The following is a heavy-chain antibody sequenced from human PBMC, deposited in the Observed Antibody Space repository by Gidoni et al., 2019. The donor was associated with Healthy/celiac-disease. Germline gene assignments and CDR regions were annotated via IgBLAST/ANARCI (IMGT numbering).Heavy chain of an antibody. CDR3: ARKKGIAVTGTVHSPFDY. D-gene: IGHD6-19*01. CDR1: GFTFSSYA. J-gene: IGHJ4*02. Sequence: QVQLVESGGGVVQPGRSLRLSCAASGFTFSSYALHWVRQAPGKGLEWVALISYDGSNKYYADSVKGRFTISRDNSKNTLHLQMNSLRAEDTAVYYCARKKGIAVTGTVHSPFDYWGQGTLVTVSS. CDR2: ISYDGSNK. V-gene: IGHV3-30-3*01.